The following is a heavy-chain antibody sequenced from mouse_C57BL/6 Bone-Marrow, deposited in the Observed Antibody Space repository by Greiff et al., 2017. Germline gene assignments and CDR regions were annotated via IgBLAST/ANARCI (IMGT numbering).Heavy chain of an antibody. D-gene: IGHD2-4*01. V-gene: IGHV5-4*01. Sequence: EVQLVESGGGLVKPGGSLKLSCAASGFTFSSYAMSWVRQTPEKRLEWVATISDGGSYTYYPDNVKGRFTISRDNAKNNLYLQMSHLKSEDTAMYYCARAYDYDGPSWFAYWGQGTLVTVSA. CDR3: ARAYDYDGPSWFAY. CDR1: GFTFSSYA. CDR2: ISDGGSYT. J-gene: IGHJ3*01.